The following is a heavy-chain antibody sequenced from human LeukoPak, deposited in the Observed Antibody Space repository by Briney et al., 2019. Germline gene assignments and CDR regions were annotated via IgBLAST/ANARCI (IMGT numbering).Heavy chain of an antibody. J-gene: IGHJ4*02. CDR2: ISGSGGST. D-gene: IGHD6-13*01. CDR1: GFILSTYA. CDR3: ARVIRAAPGKGYFDY. Sequence: GGSLRLYCATSGFILSTYALSWVRQAPGKGLEWASSISGSGGSTYHADSVKGRFTISRDSAKNTLYLQMNSLRAEDTAIYYCARVIRAAPGKGYFDYWGQGTLVSVSS. V-gene: IGHV3-23*01.